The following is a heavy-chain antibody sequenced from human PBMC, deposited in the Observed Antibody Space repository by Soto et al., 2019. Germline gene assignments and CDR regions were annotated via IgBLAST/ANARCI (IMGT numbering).Heavy chain of an antibody. J-gene: IGHJ6*02. V-gene: IGHV1-46*01. CDR3: ARMEDDYDILTGYYRTYYYGMDV. CDR1: GYTFTSYY. CDR2: INPSGGST. Sequence: QVQLVQSGAEVKKPGASVKVSCKASGYTFTSYYMHWVRQAPGQGLEWMVIINPSGGSTSYAQKFQGRVTMTRDTSTSTVYMELSSLRSEDTAVYYCARMEDDYDILTGYYRTYYYGMDVWGQGTTVTVSS. D-gene: IGHD3-9*01.